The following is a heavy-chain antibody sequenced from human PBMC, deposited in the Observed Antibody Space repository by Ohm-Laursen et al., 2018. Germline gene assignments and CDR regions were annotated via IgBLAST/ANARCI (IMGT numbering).Heavy chain of an antibody. D-gene: IGHD6-19*01. CDR2: VYYSGST. CDR3: ARDRAAVAGYRGYGMDV. J-gene: IGHJ6*02. V-gene: IGHV4-59*12. Sequence: TLSLTCTVSGGSISNYYWSWIRQPPGKRLEWIGYVYYSGSTSYNPSLKSRLTISVDTSKNQISLKLSSVTAADTAVYYCARDRAAVAGYRGYGMDVWGQGTTVTVSS. CDR1: GGSISNYY.